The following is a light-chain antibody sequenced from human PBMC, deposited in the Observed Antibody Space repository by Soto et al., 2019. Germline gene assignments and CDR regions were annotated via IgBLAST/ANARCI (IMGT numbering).Light chain of an antibody. CDR2: SAS. Sequence: DIVMTQSPDSLAVSLGERATINCKSSQSVLYSSNNKNYLAWYQQRPGQPPNLLIYSASTRESGVPDRFSGSGSGTDFTLTISSLQAEDLAIYYCQQYFSFPWTFGQGTKVEIK. CDR3: QQYFSFPWT. J-gene: IGKJ1*01. CDR1: QSVLYSSNNKNY. V-gene: IGKV4-1*01.